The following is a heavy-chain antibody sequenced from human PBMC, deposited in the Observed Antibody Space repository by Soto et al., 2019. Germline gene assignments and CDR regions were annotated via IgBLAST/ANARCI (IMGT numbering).Heavy chain of an antibody. CDR2: IKSKTDAETT. D-gene: IGHD6-13*01. J-gene: IGHJ6*02. Sequence: PGGSLRLSCAASGFTFNNAWMNWVRQAPGKGLEWIGRIKSKTDAETTEYAAPVKGRFIISRDDSKHTLYLQMNSLKTEGTAVYYCTITKTAGYYYYYGMDVWGQGTTVTVSS. V-gene: IGHV3-15*07. CDR1: GFTFNNAW. CDR3: TITKTAGYYYYYGMDV.